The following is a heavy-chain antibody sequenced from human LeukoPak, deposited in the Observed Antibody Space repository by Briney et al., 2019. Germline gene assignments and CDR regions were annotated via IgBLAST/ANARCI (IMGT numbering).Heavy chain of an antibody. CDR3: ARAQGYGDYVGLDY. D-gene: IGHD4-17*01. CDR2: ISSNGGST. CDR1: GFTFSSYA. V-gene: IGHV3-64*01. J-gene: IGHJ4*02. Sequence: PGGSLRLSCAASGFTFSSYAMHWVRQAPGKGLEYVSAISSNGGSTYYANSVKGRFTISRDNSKNTLYLQMGSLRAEDMAVYYCARAQGYGDYVGLDYWGQGTLVTVSS.